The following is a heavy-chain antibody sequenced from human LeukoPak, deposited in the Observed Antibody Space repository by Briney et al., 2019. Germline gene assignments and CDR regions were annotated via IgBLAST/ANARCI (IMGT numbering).Heavy chain of an antibody. V-gene: IGHV4-38-2*02. Sequence: SETLSLTCTVSGYSISNGYFWGWIRQPPGKGLEWIGNIYRTGTTFYNPSLQSRVSISVDTSKNTFSLKLRSVTAADTAVYYCARDSPTAYCSGGSCYFDYWGQGTLVTVSS. CDR1: GYSISNGYF. D-gene: IGHD2-15*01. J-gene: IGHJ4*02. CDR2: IYRTGTT. CDR3: ARDSPTAYCSGGSCYFDY.